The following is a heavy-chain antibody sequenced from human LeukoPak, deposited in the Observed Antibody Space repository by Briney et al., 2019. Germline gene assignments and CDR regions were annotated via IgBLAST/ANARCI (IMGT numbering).Heavy chain of an antibody. CDR2: INPNSGGT. Sequence: ASVKVSCKASGYTFTGYYIHWVRQAPGQGLEWMGWINPNSGGTKYSQKFQGRVTMTRDTSISTAYMELSGLRSDDTAVYYCASASVDTTLVLFHWGQGTQVTVSS. D-gene: IGHD5-18*01. V-gene: IGHV1-2*02. CDR3: ASASVDTTLVLFH. J-gene: IGHJ4*02. CDR1: GYTFTGYY.